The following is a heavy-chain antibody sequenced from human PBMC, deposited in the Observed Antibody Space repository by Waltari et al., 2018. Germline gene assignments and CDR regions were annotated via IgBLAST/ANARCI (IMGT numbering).Heavy chain of an antibody. CDR1: GFTFSSSR. Sequence: QVQLVESGGGVVQPGRSLRLSCAASGFTFSSSRMHWVGQAPGKGLEWVAVIWYDGSNKYYADSVKGRFTISRDNSKNTLYLQMNSLRAEDTAVYYCARERDYGDYASWYFDLWGRGTLVTVSS. J-gene: IGHJ2*01. V-gene: IGHV3-33*01. D-gene: IGHD4-17*01. CDR2: IWYDGSNK. CDR3: ARERDYGDYASWYFDL.